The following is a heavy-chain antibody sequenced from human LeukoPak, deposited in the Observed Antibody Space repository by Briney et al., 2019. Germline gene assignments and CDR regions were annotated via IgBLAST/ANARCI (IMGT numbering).Heavy chain of an antibody. CDR1: GFIFSDYY. J-gene: IGHJ6*03. CDR2: ISSGGSTI. V-gene: IGHV3-11*04. Sequence: PGGSLRLSCAASGFIFSDYYMSWIRQAPGKGLEWLSFISSGGSTIYYADSVKGRFTISRDNAQNSLYLQMNSLRAEDTAVYYCARVTTRYCSRTSCFLDYYYYYMDVWAKGPRSPSP. D-gene: IGHD2-2*01. CDR3: ARVTTRYCSRTSCFLDYYYYYMDV.